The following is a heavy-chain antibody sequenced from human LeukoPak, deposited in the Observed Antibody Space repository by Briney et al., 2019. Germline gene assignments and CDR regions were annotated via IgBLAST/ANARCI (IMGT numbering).Heavy chain of an antibody. V-gene: IGHV3-23*01. CDR2: ISGSVGRA. CDR3: AKGCGGDCYHFDY. D-gene: IGHD2-21*02. J-gene: IGHJ4*02. Sequence: GGSLRLSCAASGFTFTNYAMSWVRQAPGKGLEWVSIISGSVGRAYYADSVKGRFTISRDNSKNTLYLQLNSLRAEDTAAYYCAKGCGGDCYHFDYWGQGTLVTVSS. CDR1: GFTFTNYA.